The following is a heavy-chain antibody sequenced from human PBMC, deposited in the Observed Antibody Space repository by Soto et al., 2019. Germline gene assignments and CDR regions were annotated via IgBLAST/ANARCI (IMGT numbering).Heavy chain of an antibody. V-gene: IGHV1-46*01. CDR3: ARDRLVVVAPSYYHYGMDV. CDR2: INPSGGST. CDR1: GYTFTSYY. Sequence: ASVKVSCKAPGYTFTSYYMHWVRQAPGQGLEWMGIINPSGGSTSYAQKFQGRVTMTRDTSTSTVYMELSSLRSEDTAVYYCARDRLVVVAPSYYHYGMDVRGQGTTVTVSS. D-gene: IGHD2-15*01. J-gene: IGHJ6*02.